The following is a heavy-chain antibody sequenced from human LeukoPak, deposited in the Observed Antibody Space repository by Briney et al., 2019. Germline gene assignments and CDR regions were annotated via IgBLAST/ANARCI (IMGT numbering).Heavy chain of an antibody. V-gene: IGHV1-18*01. CDR2: INTYNGNT. Sequence: ASMKVSCKASGYTFTSYDIIWVRQAPGQGVEWMGWINTYNGNTNFAQKLQGRVTMTTDTSTSTAYMELRGLRSDDSAVYYCATTAKGYCTSTSCPSWFGPWGQGTLVTVSS. CDR3: ATTAKGYCTSTSCPSWFGP. D-gene: IGHD2-2*01. J-gene: IGHJ5*02. CDR1: GYTFTSYD.